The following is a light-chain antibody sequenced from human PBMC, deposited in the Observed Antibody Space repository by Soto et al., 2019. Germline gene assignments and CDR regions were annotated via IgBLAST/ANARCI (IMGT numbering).Light chain of an antibody. V-gene: IGKV3-20*01. J-gene: IGKJ1*01. CDR2: GAS. CDR1: QSVSNNY. CDR3: QHYGNSPT. Sequence: EIVLTQSPGTLSLSPGERATLSCRASQSVSNNYLALYQQKPGQAPRLLIYGASRRATGIPDRFSGSGSGTDFTLSISRLEPEDFAVYWCQHYGNSPTFGQGTKVDIK.